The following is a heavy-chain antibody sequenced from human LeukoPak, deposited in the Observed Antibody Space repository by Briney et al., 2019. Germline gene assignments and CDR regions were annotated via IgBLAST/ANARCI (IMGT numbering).Heavy chain of an antibody. J-gene: IGHJ6*02. CDR3: ARVSVVRGVYYYYGMDV. CDR1: GGSISSYY. V-gene: IGHV4-59*12. CDR2: IYYSGST. D-gene: IGHD3-10*01. Sequence: PSETLSLTCTVSGGSISSYYWSWIRQPPGKGLEWIGYIYYSGSTYYNPSLKSRVTISVDTSKNQFSLKLSSVTAADTAVYYCARVSVVRGVYYYYGMDVWGQGTTVTVSS.